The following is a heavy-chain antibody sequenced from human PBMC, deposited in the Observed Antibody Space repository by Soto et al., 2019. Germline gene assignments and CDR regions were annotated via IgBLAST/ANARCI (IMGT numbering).Heavy chain of an antibody. Sequence: SDTLSLTCTVSGGSISSYYWSWIRQPAGKGLEWIGRIYTSGSTNYNPSLKSRVTMSVDTSKNQFSLKLSSVTAADTAVYYCARGYDSSGYYWDYSDYWGQGTLVTVSS. CDR1: GGSISSYY. CDR2: IYTSGST. J-gene: IGHJ4*02. CDR3: ARGYDSSGYYWDYSDY. V-gene: IGHV4-4*07. D-gene: IGHD3-22*01.